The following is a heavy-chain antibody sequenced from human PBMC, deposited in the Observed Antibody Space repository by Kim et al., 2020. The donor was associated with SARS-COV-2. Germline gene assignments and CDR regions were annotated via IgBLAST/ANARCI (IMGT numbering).Heavy chain of an antibody. CDR2: IDWDNDK. V-gene: IGHV2-70*17. CDR1: GFSLSSNGMC. CDR3: ARRKIDVGRCTTYTCSNYFDS. D-gene: IGHD1-1*01. Sequence: SGPTLVNPTETLTLTCTFSGFSLSSNGMCVNWIRQPPGKALEWLARIDWDNDKFYSSSLKTRLTISKDTSKNQVVLTMTNMDPVDTATYYCARRKIDVGRCTTYTCSNYFDSWGQGILVTVSS. J-gene: IGHJ4*02.